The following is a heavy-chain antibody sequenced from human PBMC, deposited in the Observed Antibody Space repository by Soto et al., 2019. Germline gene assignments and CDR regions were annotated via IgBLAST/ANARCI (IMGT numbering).Heavy chain of an antibody. CDR2: IWYDGSNK. D-gene: IGHD3-22*01. V-gene: IGHV3-33*01. J-gene: IGHJ3*02. CDR1: GFTFSSYG. CDR3: ARDTYYYDSGDAFDI. Sequence: QVQLVESGGGVVQPGRSLRLSCAASGFTFSSYGMHWGRQAPGKGLEWVAVIWYDGSNKYYADSVKGRITISRDNSKNTLYLQMNSLRAEDTAVYYCARDTYYYDSGDAFDIWGQGTMVTVSS.